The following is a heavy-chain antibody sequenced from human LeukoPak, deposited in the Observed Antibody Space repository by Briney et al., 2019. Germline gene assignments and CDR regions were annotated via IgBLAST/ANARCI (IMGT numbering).Heavy chain of an antibody. V-gene: IGHV1-69*05. CDR2: IIPMFGAA. Sequence: SVKVSCKVSGGTFRGYAISWVRQAPGQGLEWMGGIIPMFGAANYAPKFRDRVTITTDDSTSTAYMELSSLRSEDTAMYYCGRGDSSSSVYYYYMDVWGKGTTVTVSS. J-gene: IGHJ6*03. D-gene: IGHD6-6*01. CDR3: GRGDSSSSVYYYYMDV. CDR1: GGTFRGYA.